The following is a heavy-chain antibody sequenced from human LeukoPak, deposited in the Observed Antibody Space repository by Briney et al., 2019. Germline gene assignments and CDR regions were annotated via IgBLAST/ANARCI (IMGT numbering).Heavy chain of an antibody. CDR2: INHSGNT. Sequence: SETLSLICSVSGGSISSYFWRWIPQPPGKGLEWIGYINHSGNTYYNPSLKSRVTISVDTSKNQLSLKLSSVTAADTAVYYCARGRGSGSYYLDYWGQGTLVTVSS. J-gene: IGHJ4*02. V-gene: IGHV4-59*01. CDR3: ARGRGSGSYYLDY. D-gene: IGHD1-26*01. CDR1: GGSISSYF.